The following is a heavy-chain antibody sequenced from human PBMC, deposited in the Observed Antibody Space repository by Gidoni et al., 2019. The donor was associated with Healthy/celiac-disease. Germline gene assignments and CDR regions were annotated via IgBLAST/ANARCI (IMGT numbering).Heavy chain of an antibody. V-gene: IGHV3-30*04. CDR1: GFTFSSYA. Sequence: QVQLVESGGGVVQPGRSLRLSCAASGFTFSSYAMHWVRQAPGKGLDWVAVRSYDGSNKYYADSVKGRFTISRDNSKNTLYLQMNSLRAEDTAVYYCASGGPSYYYDSSGYFDYWGQGTLVTVSS. CDR3: ASGGPSYYYDSSGYFDY. CDR2: RSYDGSNK. D-gene: IGHD3-22*01. J-gene: IGHJ4*02.